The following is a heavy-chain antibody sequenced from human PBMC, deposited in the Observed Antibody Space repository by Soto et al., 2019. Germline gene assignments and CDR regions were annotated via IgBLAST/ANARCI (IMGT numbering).Heavy chain of an antibody. V-gene: IGHV3-15*01. CDR3: TTGHEGDEGAFDI. D-gene: IGHD2-21*02. Sequence: GGSLRLSCAASGFTFSNAWMSWVRQAPGKGLEWVGRIKSKTDGGTTDCAAPVKGRFTISRDDSKNTLYLQMNSLKTEDTAVYYCTTGHEGDEGAFDIWGQGTMVTVSS. J-gene: IGHJ3*02. CDR1: GFTFSNAW. CDR2: IKSKTDGGTT.